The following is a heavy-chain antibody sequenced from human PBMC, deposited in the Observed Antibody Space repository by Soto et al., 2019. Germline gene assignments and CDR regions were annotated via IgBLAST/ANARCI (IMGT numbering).Heavy chain of an antibody. V-gene: IGHV1-69*13. J-gene: IGHJ5*02. CDR1: GGPFSSYA. Sequence: SVKVSCKASGGPFSSYAISWVRQAPGRGLEWMGGIIPIFGTANYAQKFQGRVTITADESTSTAYMELSSLRSEDTAVYYCARSPSSDTAMVIVSWFDPWGQGTLVTVSS. CDR3: ARSPSSDTAMVIVSWFDP. D-gene: IGHD5-18*01. CDR2: IIPIFGTA.